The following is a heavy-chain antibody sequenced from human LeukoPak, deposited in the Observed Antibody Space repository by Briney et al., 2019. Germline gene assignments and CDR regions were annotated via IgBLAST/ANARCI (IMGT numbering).Heavy chain of an antibody. Sequence: GESLKISCKGSGYSFTSYWIGWVRQVPGKGLEWMGIIYPGDSDTRYSPSFQGQVTMSADKSISTAYLQWSSLWASDTAIYYCARRTTGGVFDYWGQGTLVTVSS. CDR1: GYSFTSYW. V-gene: IGHV5-51*01. CDR2: IYPGDSDT. CDR3: ARRTTGGVFDY. D-gene: IGHD1-14*01. J-gene: IGHJ4*02.